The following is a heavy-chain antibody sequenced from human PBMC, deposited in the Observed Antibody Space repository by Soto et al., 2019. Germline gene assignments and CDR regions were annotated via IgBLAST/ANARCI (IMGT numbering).Heavy chain of an antibody. V-gene: IGHV5-10-1*01. CDR1: GYTFTDYW. J-gene: IGHJ6*02. CDR3: ARARSITIFGVVGFEMDV. D-gene: IGHD3-3*01. CDR2: IDPSDSYT. Sequence: VGPLKISCNGSGYTFTDYWINWVRQMPGKGLEWMGRIDPSDSYTKYSPSFQGHVTISADKSISTAYLEWSSLEASDTAMYYCARARSITIFGVVGFEMDVWGQGTTVTVSS.